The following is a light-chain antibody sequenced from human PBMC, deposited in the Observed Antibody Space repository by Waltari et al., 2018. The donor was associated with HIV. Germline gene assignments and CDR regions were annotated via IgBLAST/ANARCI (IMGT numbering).Light chain of an antibody. V-gene: IGLV3-10*01. CDR2: EDS. CDR1: ALPKRY. Sequence: SYELTQPPSVSVSPGQTARITCSGDALPKRYAYWYQQKSGQAPVLVIYEDSKRPSGIPERVSGSSSGTMATLTISGAQVEDEADYYCYSRDSSGKSWVFGGGTKLTVL. J-gene: IGLJ3*02. CDR3: YSRDSSGKSWV.